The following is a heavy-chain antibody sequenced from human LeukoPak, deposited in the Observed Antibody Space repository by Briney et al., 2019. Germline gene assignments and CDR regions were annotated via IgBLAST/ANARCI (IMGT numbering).Heavy chain of an antibody. V-gene: IGHV4-4*07. CDR3: ARDRGLGTLFDY. D-gene: IGHD3-10*01. CDR1: GDSISYFY. Sequence: PSETLSLTCSVSGDSISYFYWSWIRQAAGKGLEWIGRMSSSGNNDYNASLKSRVTISVDTSKNQFSLKLSSVTAADTAVYYCARDRGLGTLFDYWGQGTLVTVSS. CDR2: MSSSGNN. J-gene: IGHJ4*02.